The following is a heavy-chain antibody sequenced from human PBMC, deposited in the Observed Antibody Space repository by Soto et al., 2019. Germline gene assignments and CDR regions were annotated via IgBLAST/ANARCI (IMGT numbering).Heavy chain of an antibody. D-gene: IGHD6-6*01. V-gene: IGHV1-8*01. Sequence: ASVKVSCKASGYTFTSYDINWVRQATGQGLEWMGWMNPNSGNTNYAQKFQGWVTMTRDTSISTAYMALSRLRSDDTAVYYCAMSIAARPISDYFDYWGQGTLVTVSS. CDR2: MNPNSGNT. CDR3: AMSIAARPISDYFDY. J-gene: IGHJ4*02. CDR1: GYTFTSYD.